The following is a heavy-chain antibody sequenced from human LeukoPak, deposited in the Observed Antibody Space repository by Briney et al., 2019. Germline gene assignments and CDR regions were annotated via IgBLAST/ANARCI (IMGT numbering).Heavy chain of an antibody. J-gene: IGHJ4*02. CDR3: ARLRDDFWSGYSYRYFDY. D-gene: IGHD3-3*01. CDR2: IYYSGST. Sequence: SETLSLTCTLSGGSISSSSYYWGWIRQPPGKGLEWIGSIYYSGSTYYNPSLKSRVTISVDTSKNQFSLKLSSVTAADTAVYYCARLRDDFWSGYSYRYFDYWGQGTLVTVSS. CDR1: GGSISSSSYY. V-gene: IGHV4-39*01.